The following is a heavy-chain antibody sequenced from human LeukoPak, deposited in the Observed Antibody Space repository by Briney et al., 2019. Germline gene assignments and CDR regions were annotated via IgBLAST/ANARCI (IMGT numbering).Heavy chain of an antibody. CDR2: IYQSGST. D-gene: IGHD7-27*01. V-gene: IGHV4-59*12. Sequence: SEALSLTCTVSGGSISSYYWSWIRQPPGKGLEWIGYIYQSGSTSYNPSLKSRVTISVDRSKNQFSLKLSSVTAADTAVYYCARDLGTGGGSYYFDYWGQGTLVTVSS. CDR1: GGSISSYY. J-gene: IGHJ4*02. CDR3: ARDLGTGGGSYYFDY.